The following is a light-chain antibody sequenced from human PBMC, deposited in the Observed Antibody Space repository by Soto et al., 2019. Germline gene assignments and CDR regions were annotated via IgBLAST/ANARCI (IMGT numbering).Light chain of an antibody. CDR2: DAS. CDR1: QSVSSH. V-gene: IGKV3-11*01. J-gene: IGKJ5*01. CDR3: QQRSNWVT. Sequence: EIVLTQSPATLSLSPGERSTVSCRASQSVSSHLAWYQQKPGQAPRLLIYDASNRATGIPARFSGSGSGTDFTLTISSLEPEDFAVYYCQQRSNWVTFGQGTRLEIK.